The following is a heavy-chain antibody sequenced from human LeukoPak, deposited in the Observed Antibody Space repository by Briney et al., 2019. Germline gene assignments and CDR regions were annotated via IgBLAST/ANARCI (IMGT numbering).Heavy chain of an antibody. CDR2: IRYDGTNQ. D-gene: IGHD4-17*01. Sequence: GGSLRLSCTASGYIFSSYGIHWVRQAPGKGLHWVTFIRYDGTNQYYADSVKGRFTVSRDNSKNTVYLQMNSLRPDDTAIYYCAKDAYGALDYWGQGTLATVSS. CDR3: AKDAYGALDY. CDR1: GYIFSSYG. J-gene: IGHJ4*02. V-gene: IGHV3-30*02.